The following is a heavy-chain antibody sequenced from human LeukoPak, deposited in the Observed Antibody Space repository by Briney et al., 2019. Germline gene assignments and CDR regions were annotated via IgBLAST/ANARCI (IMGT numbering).Heavy chain of an antibody. CDR2: IYSGGST. V-gene: IGHV3-53*01. D-gene: IGHD4-17*01. CDR3: ARDNRYGDYSRRYYYGMDV. CDR1: GFTVSSKY. Sequence: GGSLRLSCAASGFTVSSKYMGWVRQAPGKGLEWVSIIYSGGSTYYADSVKGRFTISRDNSKNTLYLQMNSLRAEDTAVYYCARDNRYGDYSRRYYYGMDVWGQGTTVTVSS. J-gene: IGHJ6*02.